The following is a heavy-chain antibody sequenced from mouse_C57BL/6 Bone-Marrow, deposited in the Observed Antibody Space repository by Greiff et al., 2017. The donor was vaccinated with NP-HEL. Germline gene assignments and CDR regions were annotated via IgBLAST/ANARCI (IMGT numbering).Heavy chain of an antibody. D-gene: IGHD2-4*01. CDR1: GYTFTSYG. J-gene: IGHJ3*01. CDR3: AREGYDYDLT. CDR2: IYPRSGNT. V-gene: IGHV1-81*01. Sequence: QVQLKQSGAELARPGASVKLSCKASGYTFTSYGISWVKQRTGQGLEWIGEIYPRSGNTYYNEKFKGKATLTADKSSSTAYMELRSLTSEDSAVYFCAREGYDYDLTGGQGTLVTVSA.